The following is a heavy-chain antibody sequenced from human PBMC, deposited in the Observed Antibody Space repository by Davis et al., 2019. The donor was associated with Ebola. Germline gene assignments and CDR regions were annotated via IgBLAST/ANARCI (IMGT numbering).Heavy chain of an antibody. CDR2: IYYSGST. D-gene: IGHD3-16*01. Sequence: PSETLSLTCTVSAVSGDSISRYYWTWIRQPPGKGLEWIGDIYYSGSTKYKPSLKSRVTMSVDTSKNQFSLRLSSVTAADTAVYYCARHRLRANEYSWFDLWGQGTLVTVSS. CDR1: GDSISRYY. J-gene: IGHJ5*02. V-gene: IGHV4-59*08. CDR3: ARHRLRANEYSWFDL.